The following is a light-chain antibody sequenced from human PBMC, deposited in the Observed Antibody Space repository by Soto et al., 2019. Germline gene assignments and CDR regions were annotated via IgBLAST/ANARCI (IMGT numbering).Light chain of an antibody. V-gene: IGLV2-11*01. CDR3: CSYAGTFTTAV. CDR2: DVT. J-gene: IGLJ2*01. Sequence: QSALTQPRSVSGSPGQSVAISCTGTSSDVGSSNFVSWYQQHPGKAPKLMIYDVTARPSGFPDRFSASKSCNTAPLTISGLQAKDESDYYCCSYAGTFTTAVFGAGTMLTV. CDR1: SSDVGSSNF.